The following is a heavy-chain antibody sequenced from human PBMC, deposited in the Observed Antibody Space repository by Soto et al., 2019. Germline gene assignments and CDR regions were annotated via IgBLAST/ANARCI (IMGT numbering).Heavy chain of an antibody. Sequence: QVQLVQSGAAVKKPGSSVKVSCKASGGTFSSYTISWVRQAPGQGLEWMGRIIPILGIANYAQKFQGRVTITADKSTSTAYMELSSLRSEDTAVYYCASYGGNSGGCDYWGQGTLVTVSS. D-gene: IGHD4-17*01. CDR2: IIPILGIA. CDR1: GGTFSSYT. V-gene: IGHV1-69*02. CDR3: ASYGGNSGGCDY. J-gene: IGHJ4*02.